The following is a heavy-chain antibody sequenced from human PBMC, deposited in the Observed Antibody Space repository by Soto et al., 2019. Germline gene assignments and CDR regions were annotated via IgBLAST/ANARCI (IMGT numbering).Heavy chain of an antibody. CDR3: AGYCSGGSCLSPTIYYHYGMDV. CDR2: INAYDGNT. D-gene: IGHD2-15*01. J-gene: IGHJ6*02. Sequence: GASVKVSCKASGYTFTSYGISWVRQAPGQGPEWMGWINAYDGNTNYAQPFHGRVTMTTDTSTSTAYMELRSLKSDDTAVYYCAGYCSGGSCLSPTIYYHYGMDVWGQGTTVTVSS. V-gene: IGHV1-18*04. CDR1: GYTFTSYG.